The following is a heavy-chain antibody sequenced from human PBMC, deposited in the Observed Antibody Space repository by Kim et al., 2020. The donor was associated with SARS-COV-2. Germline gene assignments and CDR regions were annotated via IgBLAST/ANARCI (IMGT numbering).Heavy chain of an antibody. V-gene: IGHV1-8*01. Sequence: GYEQKFQGRVTMTRNTSISTAYMELSSLRSEDTAVYYCAREIQRGTHDYWGQGTLVTVSS. J-gene: IGHJ4*02. D-gene: IGHD1-26*01. CDR3: AREIQRGTHDY.